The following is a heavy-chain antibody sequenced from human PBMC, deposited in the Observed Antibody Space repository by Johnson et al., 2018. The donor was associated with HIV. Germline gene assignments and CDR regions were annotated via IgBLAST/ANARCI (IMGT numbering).Heavy chain of an antibody. D-gene: IGHD6-6*01. J-gene: IGHJ3*02. CDR3: ARSYSSSSHDAFDI. CDR2: ISSSGSTI. V-gene: IGHV3-48*04. CDR1: GFTFSSYD. Sequence: VQLVESGGGLVQPGGSLRLSCAASGFTFSSYDMHWVRQAPGKGLEWVSYISSSGSTIYYADSVKGRFTISRDNAKNSLYLQMNSLRAEDTAVYYCARSYSSSSHDAFDIWGQGTMVTVSS.